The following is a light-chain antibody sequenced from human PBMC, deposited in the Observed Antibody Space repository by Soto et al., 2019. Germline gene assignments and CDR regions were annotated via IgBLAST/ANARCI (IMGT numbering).Light chain of an antibody. CDR3: QQYNNWPVT. V-gene: IGKV3-15*01. Sequence: EVVMTQSPATLSVSPGERATLSCRASQSVSSKLAWYQQKPGQAPRLLIYGASTRATGIPARFSGSVSGTEFTLTISSLQSEDFAVYYCQQYNNWPVTFRQGTKVEIK. J-gene: IGKJ1*01. CDR1: QSVSSK. CDR2: GAS.